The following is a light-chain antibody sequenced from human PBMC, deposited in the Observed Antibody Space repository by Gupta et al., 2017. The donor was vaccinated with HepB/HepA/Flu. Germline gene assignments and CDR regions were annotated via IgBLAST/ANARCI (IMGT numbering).Light chain of an antibody. CDR3: RQDDTYPRR. CDR1: LDIRNY. V-gene: IGKV1-6*01. J-gene: IGKJ1*01. Sequence: AIQMTQSPSSLSASVGQRVTMTCRASLDIRNYLGWYQQKPGQAPKLLIFGTSTLQSGVPSRFDGSGTGTDFTLIISSLQPDDSATYYCRQDDTYPRRFGQGTKVEIK. CDR2: GTS.